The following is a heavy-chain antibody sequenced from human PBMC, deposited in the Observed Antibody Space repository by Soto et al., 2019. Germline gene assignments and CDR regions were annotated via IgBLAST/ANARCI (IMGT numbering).Heavy chain of an antibody. D-gene: IGHD5-12*01. V-gene: IGHV3-74*01. CDR1: GFNFNFYW. CDR3: VRDSPTNLEDADTVASWFDP. CDR2: INGDGSTA. J-gene: IGHJ5*02. Sequence: EVLLVESGGGLVQPGGSLRLSCAASGFNFNFYWMHWFRQAPVKGLVWVSRINGDGSTADYADSVKGRFTISRDNAKNTLFLQMDSLRVEDTAVYYCVRDSPTNLEDADTVASWFDPWGQGTLVTVSS.